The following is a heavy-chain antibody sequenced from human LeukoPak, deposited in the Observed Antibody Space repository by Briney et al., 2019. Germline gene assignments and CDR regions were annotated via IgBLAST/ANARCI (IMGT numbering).Heavy chain of an antibody. CDR1: GFTFSTYA. V-gene: IGHV3-30-3*01. CDR2: ISNDGTRQ. D-gene: IGHD1-26*01. CDR3: ARDGPGPRGSYDY. J-gene: IGHJ4*02. Sequence: GGSLRLSCAASGFTFSTYAMHWVRQAPGKGLEWLAVISNDGTRQYYADSMKGRFTISRDNSKDTLYLQLNSLRPEDTAVYYCARDGPGPRGSYDYWGQGTLVTVSS.